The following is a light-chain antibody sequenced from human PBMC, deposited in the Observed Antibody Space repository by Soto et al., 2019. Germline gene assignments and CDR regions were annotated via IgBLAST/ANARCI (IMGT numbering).Light chain of an antibody. Sequence: QSVLTQPPSASGNPGQRLTISCSGSTSNILRNYVYWYRQLPGTAPRLLISMNDQRPSGVPDRFSGSKSRTSASLAISGLRSEDEADYYCASWDDSLSGYVFGTGTKLTVL. V-gene: IGLV1-47*01. J-gene: IGLJ1*01. CDR2: MND. CDR1: TSNILRNY. CDR3: ASWDDSLSGYV.